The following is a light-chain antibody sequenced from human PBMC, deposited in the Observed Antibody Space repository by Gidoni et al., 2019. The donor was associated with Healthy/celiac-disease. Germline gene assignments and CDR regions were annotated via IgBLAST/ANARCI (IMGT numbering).Light chain of an antibody. CDR1: QSVSSSY. CDR3: QQYGSSLIT. J-gene: IGKJ5*01. Sequence: EIVLTQSPDTLSLSPGERATLSCRASQSVSSSYLAWYQQKPGQAPRLLIYGASSRATGIPDRFSGSGSGTDSTLTISRLEPEDFAVYYCQQYGSSLITFGQGTRLEIK. CDR2: GAS. V-gene: IGKV3-20*01.